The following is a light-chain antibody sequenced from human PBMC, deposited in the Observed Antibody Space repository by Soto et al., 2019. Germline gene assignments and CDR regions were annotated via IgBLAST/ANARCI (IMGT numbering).Light chain of an antibody. CDR1: QSVSSY. J-gene: IGKJ1*01. V-gene: IGKV3D-15*01. CDR2: DAS. CDR3: QQYNNWPPSWT. Sequence: EIVMTQSPATLSLSPGERATLSCRASQSVSSYLAWYQQKPGQAPRLLIYDASNRATGIPARFSGSGSGTEFTLTINSLQSEDFAVYYCQQYNNWPPSWTFGRGTKVDIK.